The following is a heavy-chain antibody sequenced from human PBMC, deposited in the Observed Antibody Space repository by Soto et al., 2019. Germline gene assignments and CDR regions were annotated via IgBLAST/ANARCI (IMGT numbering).Heavy chain of an antibody. CDR3: ARRERYYRLPGGFGL. CDR1: GGTVWIFADE. J-gene: IGHJ5*02. D-gene: IGHD2-15*01. V-gene: IGHV4-39*01. Sequence: LGCTVSGGTVWIFADEWGLKRQAPGKGLEWIGTVYYNENTYYNPSLKSRVTISVDTAKNQFSLNRRSVTAADTAIYFCARRERYYRLPGGFGLWGQRTLVT. CDR2: VYYNENT.